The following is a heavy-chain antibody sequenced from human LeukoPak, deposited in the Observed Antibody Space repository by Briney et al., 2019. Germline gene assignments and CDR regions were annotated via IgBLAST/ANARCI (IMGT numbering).Heavy chain of an antibody. Sequence: PGGSLRLSCAASGFTFGAHSMNWVRQAPGKGLEWVSYISGSSRTVFYADSVKGRFTISRDNDKNSLYLQMHSLRDEDTAVYYCARAGYCSDNYCQSHNWFDPWGQGTLVTVSS. J-gene: IGHJ5*02. CDR1: GFTFGAHS. V-gene: IGHV3-48*02. D-gene: IGHD2-15*01. CDR3: ARAGYCSDNYCQSHNWFDP. CDR2: ISGSSRTV.